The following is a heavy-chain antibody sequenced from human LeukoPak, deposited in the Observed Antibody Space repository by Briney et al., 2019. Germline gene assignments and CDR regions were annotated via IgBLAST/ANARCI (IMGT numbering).Heavy chain of an antibody. V-gene: IGHV1-24*01. CDR3: AIDTVYYDPPSY. CDR1: GYIFTELS. J-gene: IGHJ4*01. Sequence: ASVKVSCKVSGYIFTELSMHWVRQSPGKGLGWMGGSDPENGKTVYAQNFQGRVTMTEDTSTDTAYMELTSLTSDDTAIYYCAIDTVYYDPPSYWGQGTLVTVSS. CDR2: SDPENGKT. D-gene: IGHD3-16*01.